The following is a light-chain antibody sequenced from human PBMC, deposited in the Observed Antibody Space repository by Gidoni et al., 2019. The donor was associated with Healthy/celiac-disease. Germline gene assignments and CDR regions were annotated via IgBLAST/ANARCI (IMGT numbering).Light chain of an antibody. CDR2: DTN. V-gene: IGLV1-51*01. CDR1: SSNIGNNY. CDR3: GTWDSSLSAGV. J-gene: IGLJ3*02. Sequence: QSVLTQPPSVSAAPGQKFTISCSGSSSNIGNNYVSWYQQLPGTAPKLLIYDTNKRPSGIPDRFSGSKSGTSATLGITGLQTGDEADYYCGTWDSSLSAGVFGGGTKLTVL.